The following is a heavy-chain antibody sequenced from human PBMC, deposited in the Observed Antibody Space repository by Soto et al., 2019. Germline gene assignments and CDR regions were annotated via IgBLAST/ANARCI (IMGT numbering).Heavy chain of an antibody. CDR2: INHSGST. Sequence: SETLSLTCAVYGGSFSGYYWSWIRQPPGKGLEWIGEINHSGSTNYNPSLKSRVTISVDTSKNQFSLKLSSVTAADTAVYYCARGLEAVAQDNWGQGTLVTVSS. D-gene: IGHD6-19*01. V-gene: IGHV4-34*01. J-gene: IGHJ4*02. CDR3: ARGLEAVAQDN. CDR1: GGSFSGYY.